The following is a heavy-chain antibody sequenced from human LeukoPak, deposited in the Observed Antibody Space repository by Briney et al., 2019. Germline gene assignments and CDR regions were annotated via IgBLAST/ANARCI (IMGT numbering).Heavy chain of an antibody. CDR1: GFTFSSYG. D-gene: IGHD3-10*01. V-gene: IGHV3-30*03. CDR3: AHLPYGSGSYYNVGWDY. J-gene: IGHJ4*02. Sequence: GGSLRLSCAASGFTFSSYGMHWVRQAPGKGLEWVAVISYGGSNKYYADSVEGRFTISRDNSKNTLYLQMNSLRAEDTAVYYCAHLPYGSGSYYNVGWDYWGQGTLVTVSS. CDR2: ISYGGSNK.